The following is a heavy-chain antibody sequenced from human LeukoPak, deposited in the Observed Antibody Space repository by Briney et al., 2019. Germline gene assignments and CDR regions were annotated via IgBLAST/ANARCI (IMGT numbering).Heavy chain of an antibody. CDR3: ARDRYSDGSAYRWFDP. Sequence: SDTLSLTCTVSGGSLSSNYWSWIRQPPGKGLEWMGYIYYSGSTNYNPSLKSRVTISVDTSKNQFSLKLSSVTAADTAVYYCARDRYSDGSAYRWFDPWGQGTLVTVSS. D-gene: IGHD2-15*01. V-gene: IGHV4-59*01. J-gene: IGHJ5*02. CDR2: IYYSGST. CDR1: GGSLSSNY.